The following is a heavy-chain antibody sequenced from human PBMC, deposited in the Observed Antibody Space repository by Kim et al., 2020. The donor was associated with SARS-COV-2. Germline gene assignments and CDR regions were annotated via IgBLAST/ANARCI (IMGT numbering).Heavy chain of an antibody. Sequence: GGSLRLSCAASGFTFSSYWMHWVRQAPGKGLVWVSRINSDGSTISYADSVKGRFTISRNNAKNTLYLQMNSLRAEDTAVYYCSRRAYSSGWWYFDYWGQG. J-gene: IGHJ4*02. D-gene: IGHD6-19*01. CDR3: SRRAYSSGWWYFDY. V-gene: IGHV3-74*01. CDR2: INSDGSTI. CDR1: GFTFSSYW.